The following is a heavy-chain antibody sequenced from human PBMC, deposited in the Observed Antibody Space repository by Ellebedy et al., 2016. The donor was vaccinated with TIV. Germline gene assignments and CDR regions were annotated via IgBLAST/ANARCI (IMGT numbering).Heavy chain of an antibody. J-gene: IGHJ4*02. D-gene: IGHD3-10*01. CDR1: GFSLSSYW. V-gene: IGHV3-7*01. CDR3: GRAIGSGSCY. Sequence: GESLKISCAASGFSLSSYWMHWVRQTPGKGLEWVANIKQDGSEKYYVDSVKGRFTISRDNAKNSLYLQMNSLRAEDTAVYFCGRAIGSGSCYWGQGILVTVSS. CDR2: IKQDGSEK.